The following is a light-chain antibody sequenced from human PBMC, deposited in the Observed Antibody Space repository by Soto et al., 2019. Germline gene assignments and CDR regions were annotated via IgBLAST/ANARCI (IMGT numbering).Light chain of an antibody. Sequence: DIRMTQSPSSLSASVVARVSITCQASQDIRTSLSWFQQKPGRAPKLLIYGASYLETGVPSRFRGSGSGTDFTFTISSLQPEDIATYYCQHYHNLPPFTFGPGTRVDVK. CDR3: QHYHNLPPFT. CDR2: GAS. J-gene: IGKJ3*01. V-gene: IGKV1-33*01. CDR1: QDIRTS.